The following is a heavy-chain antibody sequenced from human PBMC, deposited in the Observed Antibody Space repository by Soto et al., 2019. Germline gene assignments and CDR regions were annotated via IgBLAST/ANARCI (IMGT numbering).Heavy chain of an antibody. V-gene: IGHV3-23*01. J-gene: IGHJ4*02. Sequence: EVQLLESGGGLVQPGGSLRLSCAASRFTFSNYGMSWVRQAPGKGLEWVSGIDGSGGSTFYADSVKGRFSISRDNSKNILYLQRISLRAEDTAIYYCAKDTGFGDSAIFDCWGQGTLFTVSS. D-gene: IGHD3-10*01. CDR2: IDGSGGST. CDR1: RFTFSNYG. CDR3: AKDTGFGDSAIFDC.